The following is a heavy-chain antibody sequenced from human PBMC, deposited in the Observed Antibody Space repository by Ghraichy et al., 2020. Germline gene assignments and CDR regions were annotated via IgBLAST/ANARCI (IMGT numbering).Heavy chain of an antibody. V-gene: IGHV3-23*01. CDR2: MSGSDGST. CDR1: GFTFSGFA. J-gene: IGHJ3*01. Sequence: GGSLRLSCAVSGFTFSGFAMSWVRQAPGKGLEWVSSMSGSDGSTSYADSVKGRFTISRDKSKNTVYLPMHSLRADEPALNSFAKDYPYDSSGSFNFLDSNAFDFWGRGTMVAVSS. CDR3: AKDYPYDSSGSFNFLDSNAFDF. D-gene: IGHD3-22*01.